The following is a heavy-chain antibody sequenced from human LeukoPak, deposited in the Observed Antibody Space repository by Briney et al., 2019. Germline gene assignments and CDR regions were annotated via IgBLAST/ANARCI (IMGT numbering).Heavy chain of an antibody. V-gene: IGHV3-30*02. CDR3: AKEEVSSVP. Sequence: GGSLRLSRAASGFTLSSFVMHWVRQAPGKGLEWVAFIRDEGSNQYYADSVKGPFTRSTDNSKNTLYLQMNSLRAEDTAVYYCAKEEVSSVPWGQGTLVTVSS. CDR1: GFTLSSFV. CDR2: IRDEGSNQ. D-gene: IGHD3-10*01. J-gene: IGHJ5*02.